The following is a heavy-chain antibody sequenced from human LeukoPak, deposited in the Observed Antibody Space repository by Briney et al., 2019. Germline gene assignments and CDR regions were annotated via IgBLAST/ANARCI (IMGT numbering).Heavy chain of an antibody. CDR1: GGSISSSSYY. CDR2: IYYSGST. D-gene: IGHD5-24*01. Sequence: SETLSLTCTVSGGSISSSSYYWDWIRQPPGKGLEWIGSIYYSGSTYYNPSLKSRVTISVDTSKKQLSLKLSSVTAADTAVYYCARQDDYNFDYWGQGTLVTVSS. V-gene: IGHV4-39*01. CDR3: ARQDDYNFDY. J-gene: IGHJ4*02.